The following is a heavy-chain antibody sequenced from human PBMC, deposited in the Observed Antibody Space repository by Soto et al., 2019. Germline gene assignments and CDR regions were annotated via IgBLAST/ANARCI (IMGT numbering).Heavy chain of an antibody. Sequence: QVHLQESGPGLVKPSETLSLTCTVSGGSVSSGSYYWSWIRQPPGKGLEWIGYIYYSGSTNYNPSLKSRLTISVDTSKNQFSLKLSSVTAADTSVYYCGRGYGTPDSWGQGTLVTVSS. CDR2: IYYSGST. CDR1: GGSVSSGSYY. CDR3: GRGYGTPDS. D-gene: IGHD4-17*01. J-gene: IGHJ5*01. V-gene: IGHV4-61*01.